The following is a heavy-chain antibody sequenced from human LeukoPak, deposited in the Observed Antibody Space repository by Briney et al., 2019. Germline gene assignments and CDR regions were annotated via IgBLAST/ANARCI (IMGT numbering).Heavy chain of an antibody. Sequence: ASVKVSCKASGYTFTSYYMHWVRQAPGQGLEWMGIINPSGGSTSYAQKLQGRVTMTTDTSTSTAYMELRSLRSDDTAVYYCARDQWGSGSPTPLNDYWGQGTLVTVSS. CDR1: GYTFTSYY. CDR2: INPSGGST. D-gene: IGHD1-26*01. CDR3: ARDQWGSGSPTPLNDY. J-gene: IGHJ4*02. V-gene: IGHV1-46*01.